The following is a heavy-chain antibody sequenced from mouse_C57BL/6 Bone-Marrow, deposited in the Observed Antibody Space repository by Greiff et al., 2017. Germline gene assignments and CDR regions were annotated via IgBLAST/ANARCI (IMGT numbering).Heavy chain of an antibody. D-gene: IGHD2-4*01. Sequence: EVQLVESGGDLVKPGGSLKLSCAASGFTFSSYGMSWVRQTPDKRLEWVATISSGGSYTYYPDSVKGRFTISRDNAKNTLYLQMSSLKYEDTAMYYCASYYDDYFDYWGQGTTLTVSS. CDR3: ASYYDDYFDY. J-gene: IGHJ2*01. CDR2: ISSGGSYT. V-gene: IGHV5-6*01. CDR1: GFTFSSYG.